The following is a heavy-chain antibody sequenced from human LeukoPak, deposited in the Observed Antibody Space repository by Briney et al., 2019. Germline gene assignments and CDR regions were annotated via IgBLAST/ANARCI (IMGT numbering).Heavy chain of an antibody. CDR1: GFTFSSYS. V-gene: IGHV3-21*01. D-gene: IGHD3-22*01. CDR3: ARASTSSVGLTNY. CDR2: ISSSSSYI. Sequence: GGSLRLSCAASGFTFSSYSMNWVRQAPGKGREWVSSISSSSSYIYYADSVKGRFTISRDSAKNSLYLQMNSLRTEDTAVYYCARASTSSVGLTNYWGQGTLVTVSS. J-gene: IGHJ4*02.